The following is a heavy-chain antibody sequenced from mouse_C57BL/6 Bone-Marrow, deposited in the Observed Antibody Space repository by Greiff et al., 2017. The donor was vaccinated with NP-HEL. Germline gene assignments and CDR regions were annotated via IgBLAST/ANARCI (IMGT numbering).Heavy chain of an antibody. Sequence: QVQLQQSGAELVKPGASVKISCKASGYAFSSYWMNWVKERPGKGLEWIGQIYPGDGDTKYNGKFKGKATLTADKSSSTAYMQVSSLTSEDSAVYYCAGGDYGSSRGGYARDYWGQGTAVTVSS. CDR2: IYPGDGDT. CDR1: GYAFSSYW. V-gene: IGHV1-80*01. CDR3: AGGDYGSSRGGYARDY. D-gene: IGHD1-1*01. J-gene: IGHJ4*01.